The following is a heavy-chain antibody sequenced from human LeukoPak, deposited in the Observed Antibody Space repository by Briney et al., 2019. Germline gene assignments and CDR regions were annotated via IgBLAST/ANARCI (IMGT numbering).Heavy chain of an antibody. CDR2: IYYSGST. CDR1: GGSIGSHY. J-gene: IGHJ4*02. D-gene: IGHD1-1*01. V-gene: IGHV4-59*11. Sequence: PSGTLSLTCTVSGGSIGSHYWSWIRQPPGKGLEWIGYIYYSGSTNYNPSLKSRVTISVDTSKNQFSLKLSSVTAADTAVYYCARSVGTTGPRPYYFDYWGQGTLVTVSS. CDR3: ARSVGTTGPRPYYFDY.